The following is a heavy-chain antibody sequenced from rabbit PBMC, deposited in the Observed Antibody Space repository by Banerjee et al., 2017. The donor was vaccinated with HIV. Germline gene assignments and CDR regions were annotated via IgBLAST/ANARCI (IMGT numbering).Heavy chain of an antibody. D-gene: IGHD4-2*01. CDR1: GFSFSNKYV. J-gene: IGHJ4*01. V-gene: IGHV1S45*01. CDR3: ARDLGGMRDL. CDR2: INTISGDT. Sequence: QEQLEESGGDLVKPEGSLTLTCTASGFSFSNKYVMCWVRQAPGKGLEWIACINTISGDTVYATWAKGRFTISKASWTTVTLQMTSLTAADTATYFCARDLGGMRDLWGQGTLVTVS.